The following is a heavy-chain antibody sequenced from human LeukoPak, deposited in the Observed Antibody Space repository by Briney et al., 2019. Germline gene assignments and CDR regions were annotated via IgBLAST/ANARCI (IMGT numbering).Heavy chain of an antibody. Sequence: PGGSLRLSCAASGFTFSSYWMHWVRQAPGKGLVWVSRINPDGSTTTYADSVKGRFTISRDNAKNTLYLQMNTLRAEDTAVYYCVKDTKALRLFDYWGQGTLVTVSS. V-gene: IGHV3-74*01. CDR2: INPDGSTT. J-gene: IGHJ4*02. CDR3: VKDTKALRLFDY. D-gene: IGHD2-8*01. CDR1: GFTFSSYW.